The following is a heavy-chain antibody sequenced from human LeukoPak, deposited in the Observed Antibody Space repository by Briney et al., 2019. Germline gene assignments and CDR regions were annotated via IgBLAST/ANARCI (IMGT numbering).Heavy chain of an antibody. Sequence: PSETLSLTCAVSGVSITDNWWSWVRQPPGKGLEWIGEILHTGPTNYNPSLKSRVTISVDTSKNQFSLKLSSVTAADTAVYYCARDLAGDGYWFDPWGQGTLVTVSS. J-gene: IGHJ5*02. V-gene: IGHV4-4*02. D-gene: IGHD2-2*03. CDR3: ARDLAGDGYWFDP. CDR1: GVSITDNW. CDR2: ILHTGPT.